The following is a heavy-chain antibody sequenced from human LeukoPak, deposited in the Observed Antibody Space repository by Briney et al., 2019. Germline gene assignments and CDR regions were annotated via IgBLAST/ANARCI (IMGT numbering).Heavy chain of an antibody. D-gene: IGHD6-19*01. CDR2: IYYSGSA. J-gene: IGHJ4*02. Sequence: SETLSLTCTVSGGSISSSSYYWGWIRQPPGKGLEWIGSIYYSGSAYYNPSLKSRVTISVDTSKNQFSLKLSSVTAADTAVYYCASLYSSGWYRVDYWGQGTLVTVSS. CDR3: ASLYSSGWYRVDY. CDR1: GGSISSSSYY. V-gene: IGHV4-39*01.